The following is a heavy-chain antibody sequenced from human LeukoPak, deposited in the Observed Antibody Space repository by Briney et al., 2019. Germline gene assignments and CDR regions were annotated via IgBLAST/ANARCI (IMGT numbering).Heavy chain of an antibody. CDR2: ISWNSGSI. J-gene: IGHJ4*02. D-gene: IGHD3-22*01. Sequence: GGSLRLSCAASGFTFDDYAMHWVRQAPGKGLEWVSGISWNSGSIGYADSVKGRFTITRDNATNSLYMQLNSLRAEDTAVYYCARDKGWENSGYDDYWGQGTLVTVSS. V-gene: IGHV3-9*01. CDR1: GFTFDDYA. CDR3: ARDKGWENSGYDDY.